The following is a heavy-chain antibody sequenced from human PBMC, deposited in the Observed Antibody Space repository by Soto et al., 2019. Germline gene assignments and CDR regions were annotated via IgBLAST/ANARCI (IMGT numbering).Heavy chain of an antibody. V-gene: IGHV1-69*01. CDR1: GDTFTNCV. CDR2: IIPLFGTT. Sequence: QVQVVQSGVEVRRPGSSVKVSCKASGDTFTNCVISWVRQAPGQGLEWLGGIIPLFGTTDFAQRFQGRLTITTDESTTTAYMELSTLRSEDTATYYCAAELGFGKLSVVWGQGTTVIVSS. J-gene: IGHJ6*02. CDR3: AAELGFGKLSVV. D-gene: IGHD3-10*01.